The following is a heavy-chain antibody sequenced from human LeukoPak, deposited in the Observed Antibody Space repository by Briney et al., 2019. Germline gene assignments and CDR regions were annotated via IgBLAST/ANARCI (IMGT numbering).Heavy chain of an antibody. CDR2: ISAYNGNT. D-gene: IGHD3-22*01. V-gene: IGHV1-18*01. CDR1: GYTFTSYG. CDR3: ARDQATYYYDSSGSGD. J-gene: IGHJ4*02. Sequence: ASVKVSCKASGYTFTSYGISWVRQAPGQGLEWMGWISAYNGNTNYAQKLQGRVTMTTDTSTSTAYMELRSLRFDDTAVYYCARDQATYYYDSSGSGDWGQGTLVTVSS.